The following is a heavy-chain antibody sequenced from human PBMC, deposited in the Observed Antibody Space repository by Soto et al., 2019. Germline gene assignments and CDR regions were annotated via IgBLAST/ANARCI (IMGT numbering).Heavy chain of an antibody. D-gene: IGHD3-10*01. CDR3: ARGEYGFDY. V-gene: IGHV3-48*01. CDR2: ISGSSSTV. CDR1: GFTFSSYS. Sequence: VQVVDSGGGLVQPGGSLRLSCAASGFTFSSYSMNWVRQAPGKGLEWVSYISGSSSTVYYADSVKGRFTISRDNAKSSLYLQMNSLRAEDTAVYYCARGEYGFDYWGQGTLVTVSS. J-gene: IGHJ4*02.